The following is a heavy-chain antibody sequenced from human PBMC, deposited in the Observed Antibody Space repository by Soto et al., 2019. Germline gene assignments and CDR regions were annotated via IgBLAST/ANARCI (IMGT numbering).Heavy chain of an antibody. Sequence: EVHLLESGGDLVQPGGSLRLSCTASGLTFSTYAMSWVRQAPGKGLEWVSAIGGSGTGGRTYYADSVKGRFTIYRENSKNTVYLQMNSLRADDTAVYYCAKSHGGLDGYNSDYYGMDVWGQGTKVNVSS. D-gene: IGHD5-12*01. V-gene: IGHV3-23*01. CDR2: IGGSGTGGRT. CDR1: GLTFSTYA. CDR3: AKSHGGLDGYNSDYYGMDV. J-gene: IGHJ6*02.